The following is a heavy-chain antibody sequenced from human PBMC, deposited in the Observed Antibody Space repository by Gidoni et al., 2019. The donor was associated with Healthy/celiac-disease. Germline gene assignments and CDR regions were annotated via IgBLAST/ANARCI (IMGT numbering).Heavy chain of an antibody. CDR1: GYTFTSYA. CDR2: INTNTGNP. V-gene: IGHV7-4-1*02. CDR3: ARDGLRFLEWLLSPPLYYMDV. D-gene: IGHD3-3*01. Sequence: QVQLVQSGSELKKPVASVKVSCKASGYTFTSYAMNWLRQALGQGLEWRGWINTNTGNPTYAQGVTGRFVFSLDTSVSTAYLQISSLKAEDTAVYYCARDGLRFLEWLLSPPLYYMDVWGKGTTVTVSS. J-gene: IGHJ6*03.